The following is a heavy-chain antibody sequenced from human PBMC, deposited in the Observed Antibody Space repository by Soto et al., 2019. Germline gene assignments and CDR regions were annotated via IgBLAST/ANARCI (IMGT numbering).Heavy chain of an antibody. V-gene: IGHV3-48*03. J-gene: IGHJ4*02. CDR2: ISSSGSTI. Sequence: PGGSLRLSCAASGFTFSSYEMNWVRQAPGKGLEWVSYISSSGSTIYYADSVKGRFTISRDNAKNSLYLQMNSLRAEDTAVYYCARAYYYDSSGYYGRYFDYWGQGTLVTVS. CDR3: ARAYYYDSSGYYGRYFDY. D-gene: IGHD3-22*01. CDR1: GFTFSSYE.